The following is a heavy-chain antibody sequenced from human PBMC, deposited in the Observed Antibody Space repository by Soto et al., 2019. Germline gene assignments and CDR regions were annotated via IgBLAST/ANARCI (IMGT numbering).Heavy chain of an antibody. CDR2: IRGSGGGK. J-gene: IGHJ6*02. CDR1: GFTFSSYW. Sequence: GGSLRLSCAASGFTFSSYWVSWVRQAPGKGLEWVATIRGSGGGKYYADSVKGRFTISRDNSKNTLYLQMNSLRAEDTAVYYCANRAAPYGMDVWGQGTTVTVSS. D-gene: IGHD6-13*01. V-gene: IGHV3-23*01. CDR3: ANRAAPYGMDV.